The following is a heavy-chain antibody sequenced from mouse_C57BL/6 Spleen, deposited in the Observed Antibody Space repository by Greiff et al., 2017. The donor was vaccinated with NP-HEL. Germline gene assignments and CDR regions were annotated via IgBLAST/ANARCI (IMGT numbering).Heavy chain of an antibody. CDR1: GYAFSSYW. V-gene: IGHV1-80*01. J-gene: IGHJ2*01. Sequence: QVQLQQSGAELVKPGASVKISCKASGYAFSSYWMNWVKQRPGKGLEWIGQIYPGDGDTNYNGKFKGKATLTADKSSSTAYMQLSSLTSEDSAVYFCARWLLRKSYFDYWGQGTTLTVSS. D-gene: IGHD2-3*01. CDR2: IYPGDGDT. CDR3: ARWLLRKSYFDY.